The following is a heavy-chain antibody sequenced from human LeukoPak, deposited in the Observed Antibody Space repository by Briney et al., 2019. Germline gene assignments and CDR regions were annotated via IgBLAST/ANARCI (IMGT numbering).Heavy chain of an antibody. CDR3: ARGSTAIEFDY. CDR2: ISTGSTYI. D-gene: IGHD5-18*01. Sequence: PGGSLRLSCAASGFTFNSYTMTWVRQAPGKGLEWVSSISTGSTYIYYADSVKGRFTISRDNAKNSLYLQMNSLRAEDTAVYYCARGSTAIEFDYWGQGTLVTVSS. CDR1: GFTFNSYT. V-gene: IGHV3-21*01. J-gene: IGHJ4*02.